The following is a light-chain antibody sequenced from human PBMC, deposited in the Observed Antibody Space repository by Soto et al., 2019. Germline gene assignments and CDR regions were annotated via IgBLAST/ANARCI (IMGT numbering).Light chain of an antibody. Sequence: DNQLTQSLATLSPSVGDRATITCRASQGIAIWLSWCQQKPANAPNLIIFDAAYMRSGVLPRISGSGSGTAFSLTTISRQHEDDATYYYQQHKSYPVTFGGGTKVDIK. CDR3: QQHKSYPVT. CDR2: DAA. CDR1: QGIAIW. J-gene: IGKJ4*01. V-gene: IGKV1-5*01.